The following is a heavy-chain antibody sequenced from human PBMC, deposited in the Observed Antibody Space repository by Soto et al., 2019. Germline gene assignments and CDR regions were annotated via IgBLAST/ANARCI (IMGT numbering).Heavy chain of an antibody. Sequence: GGSLRLSCSASGFTFSSYAMDWVRQAPGQGLEWLSAISTEGVRTFYADSVKGRFTVSRDNSKNTLYLQMNSLSAEDTAVYYCVKDSFRAGVTTVTHLYYWGQGTLVTVSS. V-gene: IGHV3-64D*06. CDR2: ISTEGVRT. D-gene: IGHD4-17*01. CDR3: VKDSFRAGVTTVTHLYY. J-gene: IGHJ4*02. CDR1: GFTFSSYA.